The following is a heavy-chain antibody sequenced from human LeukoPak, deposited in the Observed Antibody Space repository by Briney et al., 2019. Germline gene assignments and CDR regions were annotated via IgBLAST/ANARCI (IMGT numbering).Heavy chain of an antibody. CDR2: IIPIFGTA. CDR1: GYTFTSYD. J-gene: IGHJ3*02. D-gene: IGHD3-3*01. V-gene: IGHV1-69*13. Sequence: SVKVSCKASGYTFTSYDINWVRQATGQGLEWMGGIIPIFGTANYAQKFQGRVTITADESTSTAYMELSSLRSEDTAVYYCARDQGLYYDFWSGSPRYAFDIWGQGTMVTVSS. CDR3: ARDQGLYYDFWSGSPRYAFDI.